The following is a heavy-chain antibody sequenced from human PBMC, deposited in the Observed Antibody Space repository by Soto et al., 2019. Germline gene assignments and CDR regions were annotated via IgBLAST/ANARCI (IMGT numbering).Heavy chain of an antibody. J-gene: IGHJ6*02. D-gene: IGHD1-1*01. V-gene: IGHV4-34*01. CDR3: ARGRDEYKLGNV. Sequence: KPSETLSLTCAVSGGSLTDYYWPWIRQSPGKGLEWIGEIHPSGSTNYNPSLRSRVTISIDTSKNQVSLKLTSLTAADTAVYYCARGRDEYKLGNVWGHGTTVTVSS. CDR2: IHPSGST. CDR1: GGSLTDYY.